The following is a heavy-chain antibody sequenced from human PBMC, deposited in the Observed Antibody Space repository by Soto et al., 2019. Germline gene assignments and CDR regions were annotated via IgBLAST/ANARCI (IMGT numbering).Heavy chain of an antibody. Sequence: SETLSLTCAVYGGSFSGYYWSWIRQPPGKGLEWIGEINHSGSTNYNPSLKSRVTISVDTSKNQFSLKLCSVTAADTAVYYCARVGRESSTVYGMDVWGQGTKVTVS. CDR2: INHSGST. CDR1: GGSFSGYY. D-gene: IGHD2-2*01. J-gene: IGHJ6*02. V-gene: IGHV4-34*01. CDR3: ARVGRESSTVYGMDV.